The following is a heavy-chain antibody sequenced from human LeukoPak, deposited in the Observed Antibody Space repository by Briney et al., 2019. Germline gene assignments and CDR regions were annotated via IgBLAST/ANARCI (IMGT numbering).Heavy chain of an antibody. J-gene: IGHJ4*02. D-gene: IGHD6-19*01. V-gene: IGHV3-64*01. CDR2: ISSNGGST. CDR1: GFTFSSYA. CDR3: ARAVGVAVAGTRRGYFDY. Sequence: GGSLRLSCAASGFTFSSYAMHWVRQAPGKGLEYVSAISSNGGSTYYANSVQGRFTISRDNSKNTLYLQMGSLRVEDMAVYYCARAVGVAVAGTRRGYFDYWGQGTLVTVSS.